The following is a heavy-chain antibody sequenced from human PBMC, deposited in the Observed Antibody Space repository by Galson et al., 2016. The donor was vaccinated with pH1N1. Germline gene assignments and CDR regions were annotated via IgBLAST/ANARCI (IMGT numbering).Heavy chain of an antibody. D-gene: IGHD2-15*01. J-gene: IGHJ6*03. Sequence: QSGAEVKQPGESLKISCEGSGYIFTNYWIGWVRQMPGKGLELMGIIYPGDSDTRYSPSFQGRVTISVDKSVNIAYLQWSNLKASDTAMYFWAGLSASSSGRAQFYMDVWGKGTTVTVSS. CDR1: GYIFTNYW. V-gene: IGHV5-51*01. CDR3: AGLSASSSGRAQFYMDV. CDR2: IYPGDSDT.